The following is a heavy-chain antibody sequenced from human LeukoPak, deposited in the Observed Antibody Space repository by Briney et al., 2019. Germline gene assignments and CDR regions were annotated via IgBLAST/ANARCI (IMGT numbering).Heavy chain of an antibody. CDR2: ISGSGGST. D-gene: IGHD2-21*02. J-gene: IGHJ4*02. CDR1: GFTFSSYA. Sequence: PGGSLRLSCAASGFTFSSYAMSWVRQAPGKGLEWVSAISGSGGSTYYADSVKGRFTISRDNAKNSLYLQMNSLRAEDTAVYYCAREKNIVVVTAPAVFDYWGQGTLVTVSS. V-gene: IGHV3-23*01. CDR3: AREKNIVVVTAPAVFDY.